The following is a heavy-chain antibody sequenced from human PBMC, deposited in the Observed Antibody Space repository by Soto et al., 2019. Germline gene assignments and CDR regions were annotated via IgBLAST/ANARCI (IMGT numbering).Heavy chain of an antibody. J-gene: IGHJ3*02. V-gene: IGHV3-11*06. CDR1: GFTFSDYY. Sequence: QVQLVESGGGLVKPGGSLRISCAASGFTFSDYYMSWIRQAPGKGLEWVSYISSSSSYTNYADSVKGRFTISRDNAKNSLYLQRNSLRAEDTAVYYCARASGDYPPDAFDIWGQGTMVTVSS. CDR2: ISSSSSYT. CDR3: ARASGDYPPDAFDI. D-gene: IGHD4-17*01.